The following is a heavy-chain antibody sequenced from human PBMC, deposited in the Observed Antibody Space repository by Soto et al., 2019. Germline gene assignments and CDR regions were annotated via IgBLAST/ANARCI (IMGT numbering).Heavy chain of an antibody. CDR2: INHSGST. J-gene: IGHJ4*02. V-gene: IGHV4-34*01. Sequence: QVPLQQWGAGLLKPSETLSLTCAVYCWSFSGYYWSWIRQPPGKVLEWIGEINHSGSTNYNPSLKIRVTISVDTSKNQFYLKLSSVTAADTAVYYCARGSGFYYWGQGNLVTVSS. CDR1: CWSFSGYY. CDR3: ARGSGFYY. D-gene: IGHD1-26*01.